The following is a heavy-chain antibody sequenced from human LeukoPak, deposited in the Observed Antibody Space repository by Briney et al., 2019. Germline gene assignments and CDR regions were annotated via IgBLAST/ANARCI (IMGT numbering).Heavy chain of an antibody. V-gene: IGHV3-33*01. J-gene: IGHJ4*02. Sequence: GGSLRLSCAVSGITFSSYGIHWVRQAPGKGLEWVAVIWFDGSNKYYADSVKGRFTISRDNSKNTVFLQMNSLRAEDTALYYCTRDAYCGGDCYRPNFDYWGQGTLVTVSS. CDR2: IWFDGSNK. CDR3: TRDAYCGGDCYRPNFDY. D-gene: IGHD2-21*01. CDR1: GITFSSYG.